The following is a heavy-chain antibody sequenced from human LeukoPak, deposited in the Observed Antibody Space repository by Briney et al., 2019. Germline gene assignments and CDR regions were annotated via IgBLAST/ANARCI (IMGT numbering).Heavy chain of an antibody. CDR2: ISYDGSNK. V-gene: IGHV3-30-3*01. CDR1: GFTFSGYP. CDR3: ARDRVWFGELLYPRAFDI. Sequence: GGSLRLSCAASGFTFSGYPIHWVRQAPGKGLEWVAVISYDGSNKYYADSVKGRFTISRDNAKNSLYLQMNSLRAEDTAVYYCARDRVWFGELLYPRAFDIWGQGTMVTVSS. D-gene: IGHD3-10*01. J-gene: IGHJ3*02.